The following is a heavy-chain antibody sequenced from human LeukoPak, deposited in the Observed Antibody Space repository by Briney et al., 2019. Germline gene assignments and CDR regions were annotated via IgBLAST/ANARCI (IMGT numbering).Heavy chain of an antibody. CDR3: AASYGYESFDY. CDR2: INPNSGGT. CDR1: GYTFTVYY. Sequence: ASVKVSCKASGYTFTVYYMHWVRQAPGQGLEWMGRINPNSGGTNYAQKFQGRVTMTRDTSISTAYMELSRLRSDDTAVYYCAASYGYESFDYWGQGTLVTVSS. D-gene: IGHD5-18*01. V-gene: IGHV1-2*06. J-gene: IGHJ4*02.